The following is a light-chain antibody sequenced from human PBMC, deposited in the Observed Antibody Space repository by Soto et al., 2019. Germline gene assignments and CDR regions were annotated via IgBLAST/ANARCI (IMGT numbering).Light chain of an antibody. CDR2: WAS. CDR3: QQYYSTPFT. CDR1: QNVLYSANNKNY. Sequence: DIVMTQSPDSLAVSLGERATINCKSSQNVLYSANNKNYLAWYQQKPGQPPKLLIYWASTRESGVPDRFSGSGSGTDFTLTISSLQAEDVAIYYCQQYYSTPFTFGPGTKVHIK. J-gene: IGKJ3*01. V-gene: IGKV4-1*01.